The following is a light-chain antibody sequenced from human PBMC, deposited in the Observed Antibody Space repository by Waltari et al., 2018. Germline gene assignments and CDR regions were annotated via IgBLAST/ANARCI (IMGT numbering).Light chain of an antibody. CDR2: FVS. CDR1: ASLLHHNGYTY. V-gene: IGKV2-28*01. J-gene: IGKJ1*01. Sequence: VMTQSPLSLSVTPGESASISCRSSASLLHHNGYTYLHWYLQKPGRSPQVLLYFVSTRAAGVPDRVSGSGSGTDFTLKISSVETEDVGIYYCQQYHHYWTFGQGTKVEMK. CDR3: QQYHHYWT.